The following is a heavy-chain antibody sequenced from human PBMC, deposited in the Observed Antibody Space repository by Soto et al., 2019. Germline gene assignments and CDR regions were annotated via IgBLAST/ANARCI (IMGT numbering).Heavy chain of an antibody. V-gene: IGHV1-69*13. Sequence: GASVKVSCKASGGTFSGYAISGVGQAPGQGLEWMGGIIPIFGTANYAQKFQGRVTITADESTSTAHMELSSLRSEDTAVYYCARDKAQGGYCFYWGQGTLVTVSS. CDR3: ARDKAQGGYCFY. D-gene: IGHD3-22*01. CDR2: IIPIFGTA. CDR1: GGTFSGYA. J-gene: IGHJ4*02.